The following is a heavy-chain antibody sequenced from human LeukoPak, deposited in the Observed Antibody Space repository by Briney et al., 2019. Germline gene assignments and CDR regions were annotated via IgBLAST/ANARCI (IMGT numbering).Heavy chain of an antibody. V-gene: IGHV3-30*02. CDR1: GFTFSNYG. CDR2: IRHDGAYK. J-gene: IGHJ4*02. CDR3: AKDMEVRWLFQTAMDY. Sequence: GGSLRLSCAASGFTFSNYGMHWVRQAPGKGLEWVAFIRHDGAYKYDGDSVKGRFTISRDNSKNTLFLQMNSLKTEDTALYYCAKDMEVRWLFQTAMDYWGQGTLVTVSS. D-gene: IGHD3-22*01.